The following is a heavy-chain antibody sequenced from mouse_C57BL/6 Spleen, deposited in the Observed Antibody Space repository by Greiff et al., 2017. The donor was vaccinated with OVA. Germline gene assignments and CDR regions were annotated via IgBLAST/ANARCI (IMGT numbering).Heavy chain of an antibody. CDR2: IYPGSGST. V-gene: IGHV1-55*01. D-gene: IGHD1-1*01. Sequence: VQLQQPGAELVKPGASVKMSCKASGYTFTSYWITWVKQRPGQGLEWIGDIYPGSGSTNYNEKFKSKATLTVDTSSSTAYMQLSSLTSEDSAVYYCASHHYGSSLFDYWGQGTTLTVSS. CDR3: ASHHYGSSLFDY. J-gene: IGHJ2*01. CDR1: GYTFTSYW.